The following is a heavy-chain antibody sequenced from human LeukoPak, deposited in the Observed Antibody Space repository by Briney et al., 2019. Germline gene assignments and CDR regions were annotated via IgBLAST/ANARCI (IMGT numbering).Heavy chain of an antibody. Sequence: PGRSLRLSCAASGFTLSSYAMHWVRQAPGKGLEWVAVISYDGSNKYYADSVKSRITISRDNSKNKLYLQMNSLRAEDTAAYYCARDPIAAAVKFEYWGHGTLVTVSS. CDR3: ARDPIAAAVKFEY. D-gene: IGHD6-13*01. CDR1: GFTLSSYA. V-gene: IGHV3-30*04. CDR2: ISYDGSNK. J-gene: IGHJ4*01.